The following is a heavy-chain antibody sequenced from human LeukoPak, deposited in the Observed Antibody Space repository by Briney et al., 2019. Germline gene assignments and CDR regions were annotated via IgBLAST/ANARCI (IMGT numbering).Heavy chain of an antibody. CDR1: GFTFGDYA. CDR3: TRVTYYYDSSGPQGYFDY. V-gene: IGHV3-49*03. CDR2: IRNKAYGGTT. D-gene: IGHD3-22*01. Sequence: PGRSLRLSCTTSGFTFGDYAMSWFRQAPGKGLEWVGFIRNKAYGGTTEYAASVKGRFTISRDDSKSIAYLQINSLKTEDTAVYYCTRVTYYYDSSGPQGYFDYWGQGTLVTVSS. J-gene: IGHJ4*02.